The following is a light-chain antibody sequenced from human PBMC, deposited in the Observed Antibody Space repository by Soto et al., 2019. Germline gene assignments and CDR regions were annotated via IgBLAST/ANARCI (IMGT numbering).Light chain of an antibody. CDR2: DAS. Sequence: ELVLTQSPGTLSLSPGESATLSCRGSQSVSSSYLAWYQQKPGQAPRLLISDASNRATGIPARFSGSGSGTDFTLTISSLEPEDFAIYYCQQSKHWPPIICGQGTRLEIK. CDR1: QSVSSSY. CDR3: QQSKHWPPII. V-gene: IGKV3D-20*02. J-gene: IGKJ5*01.